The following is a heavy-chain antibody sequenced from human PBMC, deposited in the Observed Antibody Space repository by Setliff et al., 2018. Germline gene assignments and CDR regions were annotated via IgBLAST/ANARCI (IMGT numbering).Heavy chain of an antibody. Sequence: GASVKVSCKASGCTFTSYGISWVRQAPGQGLEWMGWISAYNGNTNYAQKLQGRVTITTDTSTSTAYMELRSLRSDDTAVYYCARDPSLTGILNYYYYYYMDVWGKGTTVTVSS. CDR3: ARDPSLTGILNYYYYYYMDV. CDR2: ISAYNGNT. J-gene: IGHJ6*03. V-gene: IGHV1-18*01. D-gene: IGHD7-27*01. CDR1: GCTFTSYG.